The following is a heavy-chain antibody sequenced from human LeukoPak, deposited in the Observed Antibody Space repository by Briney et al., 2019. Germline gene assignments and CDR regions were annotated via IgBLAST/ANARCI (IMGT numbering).Heavy chain of an antibody. D-gene: IGHD3-22*01. CDR1: GGSISRGDYY. V-gene: IGHV4-30-4*01. CDR3: ARDSSGYYDN. CDR2: IYYSGST. J-gene: IGHJ4*02. Sequence: SENLSLPCTFSGGSISRGDYYWSWIRQPPGEGLEWIGYIYYSGSTYYNPSLKSRVTISVDTSKNQFSLKLSSVTAADTAVYYCARDSSGYYDNWGQGTLVTVSS.